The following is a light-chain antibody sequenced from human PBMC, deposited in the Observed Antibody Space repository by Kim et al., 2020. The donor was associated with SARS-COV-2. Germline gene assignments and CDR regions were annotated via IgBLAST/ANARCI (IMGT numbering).Light chain of an antibody. CDR3: SSYTGGNNLV. CDR2: EVS. J-gene: IGLJ3*02. V-gene: IGLV2-8*01. Sequence: GQSVTISCTGTGSDVGGYNFVSWYQQHPGTAPKLVIFEVSQRPSGVPDRCSGSKSGNTASLTLSGLQADDEADYYCSSYTGGNNLVFGGGTQLTVL. CDR1: GSDVGGYNF.